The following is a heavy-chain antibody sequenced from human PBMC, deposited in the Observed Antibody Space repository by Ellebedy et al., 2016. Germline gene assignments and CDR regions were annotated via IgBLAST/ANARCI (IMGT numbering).Heavy chain of an antibody. Sequence: GGSLRLXCVASGFTFGNFFMSWVRQAPGKGLEWVAVISYDGSIKNYADSVKARFTISRDNSKNTLYLKMNSLRPEDTAVYYCATSDSSGYPPGSYWGQGTLVTVSS. CDR1: GFTFGNFF. V-gene: IGHV3-30*03. D-gene: IGHD3-22*01. CDR3: ATSDSSGYPPGSY. J-gene: IGHJ4*02. CDR2: ISYDGSIK.